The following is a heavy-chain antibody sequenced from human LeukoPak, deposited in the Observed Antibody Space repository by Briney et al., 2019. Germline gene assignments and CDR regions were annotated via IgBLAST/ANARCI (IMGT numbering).Heavy chain of an antibody. CDR1: GYSFTSYW. Sequence: GESLKISCKGSGYSFTSYWIGWVRQMPGKGLEWMGVIYPGDSDTRYSPSFQGQVTISADKSISTAYLQWSSLKASDTAMYYCARLLPPPYYDSSGRFDPWGQGTLVTVSS. CDR3: ARLLPPPYYDSSGRFDP. D-gene: IGHD3-22*01. V-gene: IGHV5-51*01. CDR2: IYPGDSDT. J-gene: IGHJ5*02.